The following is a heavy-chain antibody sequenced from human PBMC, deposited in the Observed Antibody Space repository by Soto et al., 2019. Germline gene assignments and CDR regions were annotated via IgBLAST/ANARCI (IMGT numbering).Heavy chain of an antibody. CDR2: INSDGSST. J-gene: IGHJ4*02. V-gene: IGHV3-74*01. CDR3: ARVPKYCSGGSCYYAY. Sequence: GGSLRLCCAASGFTFSSYWMHWVRQAPGKGLVWVSRINSDGSSTSYADSVKGRFTISRGNAKNTLYLQMNSLRAEDTAVYYCARVPKYCSGGSCYYAYWGQGTLVTVSS. D-gene: IGHD2-15*01. CDR1: GFTFSSYW.